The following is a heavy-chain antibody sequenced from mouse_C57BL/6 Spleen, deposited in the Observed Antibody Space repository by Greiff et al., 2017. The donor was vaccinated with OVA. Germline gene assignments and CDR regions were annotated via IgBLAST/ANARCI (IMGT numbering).Heavy chain of an antibody. Sequence: EVQVVESGEGLVKPGGSLKLSCAASGFTFSSYAMSWVRQTPEKRLEWVAYLSSGGDYIYYADTLKGRFTISRDNARNTLYLQMSSLKSEDTAMYYCTRELSRYCDVWGTGTTVTVSS. V-gene: IGHV5-9-1*02. D-gene: IGHD1-1*01. J-gene: IGHJ1*03. CDR3: TRELSRYCDV. CDR1: GFTFSSYA. CDR2: LSSGGDYI.